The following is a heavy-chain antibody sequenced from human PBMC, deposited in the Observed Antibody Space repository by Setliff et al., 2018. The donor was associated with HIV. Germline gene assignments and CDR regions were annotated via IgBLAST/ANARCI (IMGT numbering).Heavy chain of an antibody. Sequence: ASVKVSCKSSGYTFTSYYMHWVRQAPGQGLEWMGIINPSDGVTDYAEKFQGRITVTSDTSTSTVYMEVHSLTSEDTAVYYCARDTISMVRGVMGRYFDLWGRGTLVTVSS. V-gene: IGHV1-46*01. J-gene: IGHJ2*01. CDR1: GYTFTSYY. CDR2: INPSDGVT. D-gene: IGHD3-10*01. CDR3: ARDTISMVRGVMGRYFDL.